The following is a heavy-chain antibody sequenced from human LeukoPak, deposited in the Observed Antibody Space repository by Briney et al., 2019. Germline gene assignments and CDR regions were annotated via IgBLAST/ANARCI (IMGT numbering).Heavy chain of an antibody. V-gene: IGHV4-39*07. CDR1: GGSISSSSYY. D-gene: IGHD6-19*01. CDR2: IYYSGST. J-gene: IGHJ4*02. Sequence: SETLSLTCTVSGGSISSSSYYWGWIRQPPGKGLEWIGSIYYSGSTNYNPSLKSRVTISVDTSKNQFSLKLSSVTAADTAVYYCATIAVAGRGYFDYWGQGTLVTVSS. CDR3: ATIAVAGRGYFDY.